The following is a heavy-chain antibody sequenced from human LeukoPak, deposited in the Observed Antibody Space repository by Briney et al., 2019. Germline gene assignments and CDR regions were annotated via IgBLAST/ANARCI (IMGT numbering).Heavy chain of an antibody. D-gene: IGHD1-26*01. J-gene: IGHJ4*02. Sequence: SVKVSCKASGGTFGSYAISWVRQAPGQGLEWMGGIIPIFGTANYAQKFQGRVTITADESTSTAYMELSSLRSEDTAIYYCAKISREGVTTGSGGPGNFDYWGQGTLVTVSS. CDR1: GGTFGSYA. V-gene: IGHV1-69*01. CDR3: AKISREGVTTGSGGPGNFDY. CDR2: IIPIFGTA.